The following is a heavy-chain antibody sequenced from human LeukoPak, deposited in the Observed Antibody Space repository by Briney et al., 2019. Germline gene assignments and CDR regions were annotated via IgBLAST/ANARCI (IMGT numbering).Heavy chain of an antibody. CDR2: TKQDGSEK. CDR3: ARGAYYYNSGDAFDV. J-gene: IGHJ3*01. CDR1: GFTFRSYW. Sequence: PGGSLRLSCAASGFTFRSYWMSWVRQAPGKGLEWVANTKQDGSEKYYVDSVKGRFTISRDNARNSLCLQMNSLRVEDTAVYYCARGAYYYNSGDAFDVWGQGTMVTVSS. D-gene: IGHD3-10*01. V-gene: IGHV3-7*01.